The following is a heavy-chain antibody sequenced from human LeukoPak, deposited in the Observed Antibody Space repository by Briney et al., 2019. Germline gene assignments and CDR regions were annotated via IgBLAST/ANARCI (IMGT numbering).Heavy chain of an antibody. CDR3: AKDLYGYVSNWFDP. D-gene: IGHD5-12*01. CDR2: ISGSGGST. J-gene: IGHJ5*02. V-gene: IGHV3-23*01. Sequence: GGSLRLSCAASGFTFSSYAMSWVRQAPGKGLEWVSAISGSGGSTYYADSVKGRVTISRDNSKNTLYLQMNSLRAEDTAVYYCAKDLYGYVSNWFDPWGQGTLVTVSS. CDR1: GFTFSSYA.